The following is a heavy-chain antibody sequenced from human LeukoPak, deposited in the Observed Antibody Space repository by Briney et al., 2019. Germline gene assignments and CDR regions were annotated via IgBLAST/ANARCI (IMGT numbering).Heavy chain of an antibody. CDR3: AIENYGNDLAVDY. J-gene: IGHJ4*02. CDR2: IYHSGST. V-gene: IGHV4-4*02. Sequence: TTSETLSLTCAVSGGSISSSNWWSWVRQPPGKGLEWIGEIYHSGSTNYNPSLKSRVTISVDKSKNQFSLKLSSVTAADTAVYYCAIENYGNDLAVDYWGQGTLVTVSS. D-gene: IGHD1-7*01. CDR1: GGSISSSNW.